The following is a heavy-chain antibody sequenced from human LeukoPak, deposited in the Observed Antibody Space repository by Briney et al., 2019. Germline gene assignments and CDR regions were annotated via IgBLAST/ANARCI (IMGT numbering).Heavy chain of an antibody. V-gene: IGHV4-31*03. D-gene: IGHD2-2*01. J-gene: IGHJ5*02. Sequence: SQTLSLTCTVSGGSISSGGYYWIWIRQHPGKGLEWIGYIYYSGSTYYNPSLKRRVTISVDTSKNQFSLKLTSVTAADTAVYYCARGVLPAPNWFDPWGQGTLVTVSS. CDR1: GGSISSGGYY. CDR2: IYYSGST. CDR3: ARGVLPAPNWFDP.